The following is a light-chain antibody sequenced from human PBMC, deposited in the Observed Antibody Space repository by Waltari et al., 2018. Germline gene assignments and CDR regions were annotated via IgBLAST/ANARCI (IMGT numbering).Light chain of an antibody. V-gene: IGKV3-20*01. CDR2: GAS. CDR3: QQYGSSVMYT. J-gene: IGKJ2*01. CDR1: QRLTKNY. Sequence: RASQRLTKNYLAWYQQKPGQAPRLLIYGASSRAPVIPDRFSGSGSGTDFTLTISRLEPEDFAMYYCQQYGSSVMYTFGQGTKLEIK.